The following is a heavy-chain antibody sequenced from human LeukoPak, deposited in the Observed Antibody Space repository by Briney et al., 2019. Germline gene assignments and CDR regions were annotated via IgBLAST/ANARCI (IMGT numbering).Heavy chain of an antibody. J-gene: IGHJ5*02. CDR2: IYYSGST. CDR1: GGSISSSSYY. V-gene: IGHV4-39*01. D-gene: IGHD2-15*01. CDR3: ARRYCSGGSCYSDNWFDP. Sequence: SETLSLTCTVSGGSISSSSYYWGWIRQPPGKGLEWIVSIYYSGSTYYNPSLKSRVTISVDTSKNQFSLKLSSVTAADTAVYYCARRYCSGGSCYSDNWFDPWGQGTLVTVSS.